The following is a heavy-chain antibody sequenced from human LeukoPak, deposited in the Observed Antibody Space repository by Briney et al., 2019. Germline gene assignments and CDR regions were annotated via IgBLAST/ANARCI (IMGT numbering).Heavy chain of an antibody. V-gene: IGHV4-39*01. CDR1: GGSISSSSYY. J-gene: IGHJ6*02. CDR3: ARGRGRTSPYYYYGMDV. D-gene: IGHD2-2*01. CDR2: IYYSGST. Sequence: SETLPLTCTVSGGSISSSSYYWGWIRQPPGKGLEWIGSIYYSGSTYYNPSLKSRVTISVDTSKDQFSLKLSSVTAADTAVYYCARGRGRTSPYYYYGMDVWGQGTTVTVSS.